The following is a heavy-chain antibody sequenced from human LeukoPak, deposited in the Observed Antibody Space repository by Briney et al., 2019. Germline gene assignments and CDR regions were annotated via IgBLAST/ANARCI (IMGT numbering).Heavy chain of an antibody. CDR2: ISWDGGST. CDR3: AKDRDYYFEY. J-gene: IGHJ4*02. D-gene: IGHD3/OR15-3a*01. V-gene: IGHV3-43D*04. Sequence: GGSLRLSCAASGFTFGDYVMHWVRHTPAKGLEWVSLISWDGGSTSYADSVKGRFTISRDNSKNYLYLQMNTLRPEDTALYYCAKDRDYYFEYWGRGTPVTVSS. CDR1: GFTFGDYV.